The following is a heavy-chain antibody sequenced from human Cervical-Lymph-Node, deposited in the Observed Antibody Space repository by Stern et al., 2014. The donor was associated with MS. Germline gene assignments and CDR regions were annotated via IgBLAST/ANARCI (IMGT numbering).Heavy chain of an antibody. CDR2: IIPIFGTA. CDR3: ARDSKARGGGYPPDY. D-gene: IGHD2-21*01. Sequence: MQLVESGAEVKKPGSSVKVSCTASGGTFSTYAISWVRKAPGQGLEWMGGIIPIFGTANYAQKFQGRVTITADESTSTAYMELSSLRSEDTALYYCARDSKARGGGYPPDYWGQGTLVTVSS. CDR1: GGTFSTYA. V-gene: IGHV1-69*01. J-gene: IGHJ4*02.